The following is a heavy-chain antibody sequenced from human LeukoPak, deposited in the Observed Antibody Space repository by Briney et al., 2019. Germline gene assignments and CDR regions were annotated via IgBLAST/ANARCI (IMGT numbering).Heavy chain of an antibody. J-gene: IGHJ1*01. CDR2: IDEDGSHR. CDR1: GFIFTNYW. Sequence: GGSLRLSCAASGFIFTNYWMSWVRQAPGKGLEWVANIDEDGSHRYYVDSVKGRFTISRDNAKNSLVLEMSSLRVEDTAVYYCARGGTYYDTSGNIQYWGQGTLVTVSS. V-gene: IGHV3-7*01. CDR3: ARGGTYYDTSGNIQY. D-gene: IGHD3-22*01.